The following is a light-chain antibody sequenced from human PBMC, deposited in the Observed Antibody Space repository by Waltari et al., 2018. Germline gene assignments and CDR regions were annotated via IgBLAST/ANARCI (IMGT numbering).Light chain of an antibody. CDR1: QGIRSR. CDR2: DAS. Sequence: DIQMTQSPSSVSASVGDRVTLTCRASQGIRSRLAWYQQKPGKAPKLLIYDASSLHSGVPSRFSGSGSGTEFTLTISSLQPEDFATYYCQQVDSFPRTFGQGTKVEVK. V-gene: IGKV1-12*01. J-gene: IGKJ1*01. CDR3: QQVDSFPRT.